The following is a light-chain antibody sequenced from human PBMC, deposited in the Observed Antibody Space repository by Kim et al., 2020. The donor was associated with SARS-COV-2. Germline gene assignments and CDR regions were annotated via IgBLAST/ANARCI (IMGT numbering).Light chain of an antibody. V-gene: IGKV1-5*03. J-gene: IGKJ4*01. Sequence: DIQMTQSPSTLSASVGDRVTITCRASQSIDTWLAWYQQKPGKAPKVLIYKTSNLQNGVPSRFGGSGSGTEFTLTISSLQPDDFATYYCLQYESFPLTFGGGTKVDIK. CDR2: KTS. CDR3: LQYESFPLT. CDR1: QSIDTW.